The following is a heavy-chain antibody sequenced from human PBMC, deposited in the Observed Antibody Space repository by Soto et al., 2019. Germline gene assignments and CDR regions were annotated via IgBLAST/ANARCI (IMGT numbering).Heavy chain of an antibody. CDR3: ARDDVLCDGGRCYGVPLAV. D-gene: IGHD2-15*01. CDR2: IQSGGTT. CDR1: GFTVSSKY. V-gene: IGHV3-66*01. Sequence: EVQLVESGGALVQPGGSLRLSCAASGFTVSSKYMSWVRQAPGKGLEWVSLIQSGGTTYYADSVKGRFTISRDTSENTLHLQLDGVSAEDTAVYSCARDDVLCDGGRCYGVPLAVWGKGTPVTVSS. J-gene: IGHJ6*04.